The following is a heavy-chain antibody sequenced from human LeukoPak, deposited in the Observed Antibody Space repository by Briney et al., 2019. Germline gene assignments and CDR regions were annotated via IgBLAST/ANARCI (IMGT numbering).Heavy chain of an antibody. CDR2: IYYSGST. V-gene: IGHV4-39*07. D-gene: IGHD3-22*01. Sequence: SETLSLTCTVSGGSISSSSYYWGWIRQPPGKGLEWIGSIYYSGSTYYNPSLKSRVTISVDRSKNQFSLKLSSVTAADTAVYYCARDTSYYYDSLDAFDIWGQGTMVTVSS. CDR1: GGSISSSSYY. J-gene: IGHJ3*02. CDR3: ARDTSYYYDSLDAFDI.